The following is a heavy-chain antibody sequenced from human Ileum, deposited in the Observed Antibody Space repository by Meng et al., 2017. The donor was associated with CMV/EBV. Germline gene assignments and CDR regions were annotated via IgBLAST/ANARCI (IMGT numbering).Heavy chain of an antibody. J-gene: IGHJ6*02. Sequence: GESLKISCAASGFTFSTYGMHWVRQAPGKGLDWVAVIWDDGNKKYYADSVKGRFTISRDNSKNTVYLQMNSLRAEDTAVYYCAKDPAVVAGQNYCYYYGMDVWGQGTTVTVSS. CDR3: AKDPAVVAGQNYCYYYGMDV. V-gene: IGHV3-33*06. D-gene: IGHD6-19*01. CDR1: GFTFSTYG. CDR2: IWDDGNKK.